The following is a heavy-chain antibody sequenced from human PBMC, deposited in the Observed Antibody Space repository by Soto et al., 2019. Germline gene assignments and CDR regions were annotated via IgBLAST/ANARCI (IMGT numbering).Heavy chain of an antibody. CDR2: IYYSGST. D-gene: IGHD3-22*01. CDR3: ARQMEFIEVDANYYYMDV. CDR1: GGSISSYY. J-gene: IGHJ6*03. V-gene: IGHV4-59*01. Sequence: PSETLSLTCTVSGGSISSYYWSWIRQPPGKGLEWIGYIYYSGSTNYNPSLKSRVTISVDTSKNQFSLKLSSVTAADTAVYYCARQMEFIEVDANYYYMDVCRTRHTVTVSS.